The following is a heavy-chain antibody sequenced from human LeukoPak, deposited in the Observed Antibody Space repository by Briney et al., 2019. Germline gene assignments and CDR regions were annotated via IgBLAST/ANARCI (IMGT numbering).Heavy chain of an antibody. Sequence: PGGSLRLSCAASGFTFSSYTMSWVRQAPGKGLEWVSTITTSDGNTYYADSVKGRFTVSRDNSKNTVYLQINSLRVEDTAVYHCALEGDGYNGPDYWGQGTLVTVSS. J-gene: IGHJ4*02. CDR1: GFTFSSYT. V-gene: IGHV3-23*01. CDR3: ALEGDGYNGPDY. CDR2: ITTSDGNT. D-gene: IGHD5-24*01.